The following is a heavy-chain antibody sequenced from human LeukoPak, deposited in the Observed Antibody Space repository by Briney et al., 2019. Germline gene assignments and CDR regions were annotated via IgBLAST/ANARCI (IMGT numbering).Heavy chain of an antibody. CDR1: GGSISSFF. V-gene: IGHV4-59*01. D-gene: IGHD5-24*01. J-gene: IGHJ2*01. CDR3: ARDSRDGDNLTNWYFDL. CDR2: IYYSGTT. Sequence: SETLSLTCTVSGGSISSFFWSWIRQPPGKGLEWIGYIYYSGTTNYNPSLKSRVTMSVDTSKNQFSLNLSSVTAADTAVYSCARDSRDGDNLTNWYFDLWGRGTQVTVSS.